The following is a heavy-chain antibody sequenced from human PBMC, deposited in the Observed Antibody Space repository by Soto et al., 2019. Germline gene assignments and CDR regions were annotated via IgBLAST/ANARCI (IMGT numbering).Heavy chain of an antibody. CDR2: MNPNSGNT. Sequence: QVQLVQSGAEVKKPGASVKVSCKASGYTFTSYDINWVRQATGQGLEWMGWMNPNSGNTGYAQKFQGRVTMTRNTPISTAYMELSSLRSEDTAVYYCARAPSRVYYYYYYGMDVWGQGTTVTVSS. J-gene: IGHJ6*02. CDR1: GYTFTSYD. V-gene: IGHV1-8*01. CDR3: ARAPSRVYYYYYYGMDV. D-gene: IGHD6-13*01.